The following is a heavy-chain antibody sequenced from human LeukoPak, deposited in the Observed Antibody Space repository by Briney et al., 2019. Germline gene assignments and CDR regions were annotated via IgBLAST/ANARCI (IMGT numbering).Heavy chain of an antibody. Sequence: PGGSLRLSCAASGFTFSSYAMHWVRQAPGKGLEWVAVISYDGSNKYYADSVKGRFTISRDNSKSTLYLQMNSLRAEDTAVYYCASGRIQLWLFTQQQDFDYWGQGTLVTVSS. CDR1: GFTFSSYA. CDR3: ASGRIQLWLFTQQQDFDY. D-gene: IGHD5-18*01. V-gene: IGHV3-30-3*01. J-gene: IGHJ4*02. CDR2: ISYDGSNK.